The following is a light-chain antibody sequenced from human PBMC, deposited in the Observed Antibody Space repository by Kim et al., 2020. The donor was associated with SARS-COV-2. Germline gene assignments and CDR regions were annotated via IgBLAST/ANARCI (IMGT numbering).Light chain of an antibody. Sequence: SASVGDRVTITCRASQSISSWLAWYQQKPGKAPKLLIYKASSLESGVPSRFSGSGSGTEFTLTISSLQPDDFATYYCQQYNSYLRTFGQGTKLEI. J-gene: IGKJ2*02. CDR1: QSISSW. V-gene: IGKV1-5*03. CDR3: QQYNSYLRT. CDR2: KAS.